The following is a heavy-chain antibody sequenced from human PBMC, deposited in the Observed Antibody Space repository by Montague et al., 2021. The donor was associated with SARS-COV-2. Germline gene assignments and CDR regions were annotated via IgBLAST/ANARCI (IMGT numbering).Heavy chain of an antibody. Sequence: SETLSLTCTVSGDSISGFYCNWIRQPPGKGLEWIGRIYASGSTNSNPSLKSRVTISVDTSKNQFSLKLSSVTAADTAVYYCASRRLGYYSGGSCHCAFDPWGQGTLVTVSS. CDR3: ASRRLGYYSGGSCHCAFDP. CDR1: GDSISGFY. V-gene: IGHV4-4*07. J-gene: IGHJ5*02. CDR2: IYASGST. D-gene: IGHD2-15*01.